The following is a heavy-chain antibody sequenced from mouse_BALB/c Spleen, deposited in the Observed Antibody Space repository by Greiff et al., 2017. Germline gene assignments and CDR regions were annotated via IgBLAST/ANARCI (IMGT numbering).Heavy chain of an antibody. CDR1: GYTFTSYV. CDR3: TRVGGVFYDSPYWYFDV. CDR2: INPYNDGT. V-gene: IGHV1-14*01. D-gene: IGHD2-4*01. J-gene: IGHJ1*01. Sequence: EVQLQESGPELVKPGASVKMSCKASGYTFTSYVMHWVKQKPGQGLEWIGYINPYNDGTKYNEKFKSKATLTVDKSSSTAYMQLSSLTSEDSAVYYCTRVGGVFYDSPYWYFDVWGAGTTVTVSS.